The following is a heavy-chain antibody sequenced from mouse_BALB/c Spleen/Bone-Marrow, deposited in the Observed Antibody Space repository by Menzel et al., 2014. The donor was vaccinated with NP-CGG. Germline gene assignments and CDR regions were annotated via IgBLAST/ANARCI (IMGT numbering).Heavy chain of an antibody. CDR1: GYTFTSYW. Sequence: QVQLKQYGAELAKPGASVQLSCKASGYTFTSYWMHWVKQRPGQGLEWIGYINPITGYIEYNQKFKDKATLTADRSSSTAYMQLSSLTSEDSAVYYCARSKYGNYVGFDYWGQGTTLTVSS. J-gene: IGHJ2*01. D-gene: IGHD2-10*02. V-gene: IGHV1-7*01. CDR3: ARSKYGNYVGFDY. CDR2: INPITGYI.